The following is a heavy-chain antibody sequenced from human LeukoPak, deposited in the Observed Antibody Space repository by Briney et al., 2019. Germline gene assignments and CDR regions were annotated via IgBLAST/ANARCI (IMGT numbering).Heavy chain of an antibody. D-gene: IGHD6-13*01. CDR3: AGYSSSWGSYYYYYYGMDV. V-gene: IGHV3-23*01. J-gene: IGHJ6*02. CDR1: GFTFSSYA. CDR2: ISGSGGST. Sequence: GGSLRLSCAASGFTFSSYAMSWVRQAPGKGLEWVSAISGSGGSTYYADSVKGRFTISGDNSKNTLYLQMNSPRAEDTAVYYCAGYSSSWGSYYYYYYGMDVWGQGTTVTVSS.